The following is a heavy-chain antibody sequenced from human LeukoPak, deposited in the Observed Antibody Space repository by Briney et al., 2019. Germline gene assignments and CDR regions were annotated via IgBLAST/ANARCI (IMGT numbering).Heavy chain of an antibody. J-gene: IGHJ5*02. D-gene: IGHD1-1*01. Sequence: GGSLRLSCAASGFTISGNYMSWVRQAPGKGLEWVSFIYSGGTTYYADSVKDRFTISRDNSKNTLYLQMNSLRAEDTAVYYCARGRGAGGERNWFHPWGQGTLVTVSS. CDR2: IYSGGTT. CDR1: GFTISGNY. CDR3: ARGRGAGGERNWFHP. V-gene: IGHV3-66*01.